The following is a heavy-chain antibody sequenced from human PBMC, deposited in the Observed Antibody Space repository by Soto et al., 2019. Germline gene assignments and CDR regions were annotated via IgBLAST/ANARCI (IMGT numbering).Heavy chain of an antibody. Sequence: WIRQPPGKALEWLALIYWDDDKRYSPSLKSRLTITKDTSKNQVVLTMTNMDPVDTATYYCAHSMGPPSNTIFGVVIQAREQNYFDYWGQGTLVTVSS. CDR3: AHSMGPPSNTIFGVVIQAREQNYFDY. V-gene: IGHV2-5*02. CDR2: IYWDDDK. D-gene: IGHD3-3*01. J-gene: IGHJ4*02.